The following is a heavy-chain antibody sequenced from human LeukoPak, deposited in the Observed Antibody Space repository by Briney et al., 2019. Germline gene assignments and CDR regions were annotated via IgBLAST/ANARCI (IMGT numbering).Heavy chain of an antibody. CDR3: AKAHYYDSSGYSYPQENRFDY. CDR2: ISWNSGSI. J-gene: IGHJ4*02. Sequence: GGSLRLSCAASGFTFDDYAMHWVRQAPGKGLEWVSGISWNSGSIGYADSVKGRFTISRDSAKNSLYLQMNSLRAEDTALYYCAKAHYYDSSGYSYPQENRFDYWGQGTLVTVSS. V-gene: IGHV3-9*01. D-gene: IGHD3-22*01. CDR1: GFTFDDYA.